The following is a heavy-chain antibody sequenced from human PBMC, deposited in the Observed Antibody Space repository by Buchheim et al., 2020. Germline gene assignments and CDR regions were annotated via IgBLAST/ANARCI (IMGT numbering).Heavy chain of an antibody. Sequence: QVQLQESGPGLVKPSQTLSLTCTVSGGSISSGGYYWSWIRQHPGKGLEWIGYIYYSGSTYYNPSLKSRVTISVDTSKNQFSLKLSSVTAADTAVYYCARDYRITIFGVVPINYYYYGTDVWGQGTT. CDR1: GGSISSGGYY. CDR3: ARDYRITIFGVVPINYYYYGTDV. J-gene: IGHJ6*02. V-gene: IGHV4-31*03. D-gene: IGHD3-3*01. CDR2: IYYSGST.